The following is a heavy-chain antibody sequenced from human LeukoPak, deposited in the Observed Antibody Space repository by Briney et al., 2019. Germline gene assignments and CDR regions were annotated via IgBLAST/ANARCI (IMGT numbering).Heavy chain of an antibody. D-gene: IGHD3-10*01. V-gene: IGHV3-66*01. CDR1: GFTVSSNY. J-gene: IGHJ4*02. Sequence: GGSLRLSCAASGFTVSSNYMSWVRQAPGKGLEWVSVIYSGGSTYYADSVEGRFTISRDNSKNTLYLQMNSLRAEDTAVYYCARTPASYYYGSGSYYRHYYFDYWGQGTLVTVSS. CDR3: ARTPASYYYGSGSYYRHYYFDY. CDR2: IYSGGST.